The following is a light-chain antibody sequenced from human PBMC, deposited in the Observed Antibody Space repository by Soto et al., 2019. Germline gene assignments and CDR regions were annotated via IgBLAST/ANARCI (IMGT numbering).Light chain of an antibody. V-gene: IGKV3-11*01. Sequence: IVLTQSPAALSLSLGNSATLSCRASHNLXNYLFWYQTKPGQAPRLLTDEASNRAAGGPGRFSGSGSGTDFTLPITRLDPEYFAFYYCHQRQRGPRTFGQGTKVDIK. CDR2: EAS. CDR1: HNLXNY. CDR3: HQRQRGPRT. J-gene: IGKJ1*01.